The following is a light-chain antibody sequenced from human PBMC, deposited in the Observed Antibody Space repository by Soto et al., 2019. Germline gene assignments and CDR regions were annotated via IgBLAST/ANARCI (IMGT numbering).Light chain of an antibody. CDR1: QDIADY. CDR2: SAS. Sequence: IQMTQSPSSLSSSVGDRVTITCRASQDIADYLAWYQQKTGQVPNLLIYSASTLQSGVPSRFSGSGSGTEFTLTITGLQPEDVATYYCQNYNSGPWTFGQGTKVEIK. CDR3: QNYNSGPWT. J-gene: IGKJ1*01. V-gene: IGKV1-27*01.